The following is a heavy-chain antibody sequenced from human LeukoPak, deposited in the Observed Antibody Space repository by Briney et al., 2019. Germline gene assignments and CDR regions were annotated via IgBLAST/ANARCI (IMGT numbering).Heavy chain of an antibody. CDR3: ARDRRGTYDSSGYTDY. D-gene: IGHD3-22*01. CDR1: GFTFSSYW. CDR2: IKQDGSEK. Sequence: GGSLRLSCAASGFTFSSYWMSWVRQAPGKGLEWVANIKQDGSEKYYVDSVKGRFTISRDNAKNSLYLQMNSLRAEDTAVYYCARDRRGTYDSSGYTDYWGQGTLVTVSS. J-gene: IGHJ4*02. V-gene: IGHV3-7*01.